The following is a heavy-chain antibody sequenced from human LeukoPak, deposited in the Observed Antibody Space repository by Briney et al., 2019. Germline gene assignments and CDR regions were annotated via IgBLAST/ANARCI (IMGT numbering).Heavy chain of an antibody. V-gene: IGHV1-46*01. Sequence: GASVKVSCKASGYTFSDYYMHWVRQAPGQGLERMGVINPSGGSTRYAQKFQGRVTMTRDMSTSTVDMELSSLRSEDTAVYYCARDGCSSTTNCDENNWFDPWGQGTLVIVSS. CDR1: GYTFSDYY. J-gene: IGHJ5*02. CDR2: INPSGGST. D-gene: IGHD2/OR15-2a*01. CDR3: ARDGCSSTTNCDENNWFDP.